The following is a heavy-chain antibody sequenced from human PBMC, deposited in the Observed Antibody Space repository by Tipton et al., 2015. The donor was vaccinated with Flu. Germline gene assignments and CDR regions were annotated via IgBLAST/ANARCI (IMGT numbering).Heavy chain of an antibody. D-gene: IGHD2-2*01. CDR2: IYYSGST. CDR3: ARDLGGDCSSTSCKPDAFDI. CDR1: GGSISSYY. Sequence: TLSLTCTVSGGSISSYYWSWIRQPPGKGLEWIGYIYYSGSTNYNPSLKSRVTISVDTSKNQFSLKLSSVTAADTAVYYCARDLGGDCSSTSCKPDAFDIWGQGTMVTVSS. V-gene: IGHV4-59*01. J-gene: IGHJ3*02.